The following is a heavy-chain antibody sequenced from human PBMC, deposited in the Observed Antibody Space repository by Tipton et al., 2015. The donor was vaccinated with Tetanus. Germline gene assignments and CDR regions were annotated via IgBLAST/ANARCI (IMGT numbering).Heavy chain of an antibody. J-gene: IGHJ4*02. CDR1: GGSVSRGGYY. CDR3: AKGPKQWLAGQSIF. Sequence: TLSLTCTVSGGSVSRGGYYWSWIRQPPGKGLEWIGYIHYGGTTNYNPSLNIRVAISVDTSRTQFSLNLTSVTAADTAVYYCAKGPKQWLAGQSIFWGQGILVTVSS. D-gene: IGHD6-19*01. CDR2: IHYGGTT. V-gene: IGHV4-61*08.